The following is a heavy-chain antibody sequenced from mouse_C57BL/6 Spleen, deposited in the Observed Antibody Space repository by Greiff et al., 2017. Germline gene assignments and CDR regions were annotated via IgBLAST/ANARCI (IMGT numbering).Heavy chain of an antibody. CDR3: VRQEDDGCYFDY. V-gene: IGHV10-1*01. Sequence: EVQLVESGGGLVQPKGSLKLSCAASGFSFNTYAMNWVRQAPGKGLEWVARIRSKSNNYATYYADSVKDRFTISRDDSESMLYLQMNNLKTEDTAMYYCVRQEDDGCYFDYWGQGTTLTVSS. D-gene: IGHD2-3*01. J-gene: IGHJ2*01. CDR1: GFSFNTYA. CDR2: IRSKSNNYAT.